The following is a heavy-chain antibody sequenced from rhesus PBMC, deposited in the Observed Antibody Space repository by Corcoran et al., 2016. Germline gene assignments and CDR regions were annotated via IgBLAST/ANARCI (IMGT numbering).Heavy chain of an antibody. J-gene: IGHJ4*01. D-gene: IGHD2-21*01. CDR1: GFSLTTSGMG. CDR3: ARTQYCTGSGCYQVIDY. CDR2: IYWDEDK. Sequence: QVTLKESGPALVKPTQTLTLTCTFSGFSLTTSGMGVGWIRQPPGKALEGLALIYWDEDKRYSPSLKRRLTISKDTSKNQVVLTMTNMDPVDTATYYCARTQYCTGSGCYQVIDYWGQGVLVTVSS. V-gene: IGHV2-174*01.